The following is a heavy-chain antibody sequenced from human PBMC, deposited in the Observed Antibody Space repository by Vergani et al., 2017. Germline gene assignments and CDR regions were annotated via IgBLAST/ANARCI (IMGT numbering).Heavy chain of an antibody. D-gene: IGHD3-3*01. CDR3: ARNYDFWSGYSHLDY. V-gene: IGHV3-21*01. J-gene: IGHJ4*02. CDR1: GFTFSSYS. CDR2: ISSSSSYI. Sequence: EVQLLESGGGVVQPGRSLRLSCAASGFTFSSYSMNWVRQAPGKGLEWVSSISSSSSYIYYADSVKGRFTISRDNAKNSLYLQMNSLRAEDTAVYYCARNYDFWSGYSHLDYWGQGTLVTVSS.